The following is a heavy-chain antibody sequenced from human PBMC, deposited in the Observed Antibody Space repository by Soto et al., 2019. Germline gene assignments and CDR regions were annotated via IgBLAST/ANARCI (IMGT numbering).Heavy chain of an antibody. CDR3: AYYWGRTYSSSWPFDY. CDR2: IIPIFGTA. CDR1: GGTFSSYA. V-gene: IGHV1-69*01. D-gene: IGHD6-13*01. J-gene: IGHJ4*02. Sequence: QVQLVQSGAEVKKPGSSVKVSCKASGGTFSSYAISWVRQVPGQGLEWMGGIIPIFGTANYAQKFQGRVTITADESTSTAYMELSSLRSEDTAVYYCAYYWGRTYSSSWPFDYWGQGTLVTVSS.